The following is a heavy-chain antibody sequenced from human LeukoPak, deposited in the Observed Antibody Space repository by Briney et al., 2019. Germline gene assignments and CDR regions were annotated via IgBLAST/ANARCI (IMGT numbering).Heavy chain of an antibody. CDR3: ARGAGYDILTGYEG. CDR1: GYTFTGYY. J-gene: IGHJ4*02. D-gene: IGHD3-9*01. V-gene: IGHV1-18*04. CDR2: ISAYNGNT. Sequence: ASVKVSCKASGYTFTGYYMHWVRQAPGQGLEWMGWISAYNGNTNYAQKLQGRVTMTTDTSTSTAYMELRSLRSDDTAVYYCARGAGYDILTGYEGWGQGTLVTVSS.